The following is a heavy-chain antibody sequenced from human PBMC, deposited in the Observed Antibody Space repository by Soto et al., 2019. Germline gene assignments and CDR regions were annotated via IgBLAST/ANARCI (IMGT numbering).Heavy chain of an antibody. CDR1: VYCIIDNYL. V-gene: IGHV4-38-2*01. J-gene: IGHJ4*02. CDR2: VYHNGDT. CDR3: ENAPRGLDH. Sequence: SDTLSLTCSFSVYCIIDNYLWVWIRQPPGKGLEWIGSVYHNGDTRYNPSLKSQVTISVDTSKNEFTLRVTSVTAADTAVYFCENAPRGLDHWSQGNLVTVSS.